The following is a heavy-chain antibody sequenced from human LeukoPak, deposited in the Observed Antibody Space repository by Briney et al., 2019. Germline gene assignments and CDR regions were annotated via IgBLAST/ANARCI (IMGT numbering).Heavy chain of an antibody. CDR3: ARINFGAFDI. V-gene: IGHV3-7*01. CDR1: GFNFTKYL. J-gene: IGHJ3*02. CDR2: INQDGSDK. Sequence: GGSLRLSCAASGFNFTKYLMTWVRQAPGKGLEWVANINQDGSDKYYVDSVGGRFTISRDTAKNSLYLQMRSLRAEDTAVFYCARINFGAFDIWGQGTMVTVSS. D-gene: IGHD3-10*01.